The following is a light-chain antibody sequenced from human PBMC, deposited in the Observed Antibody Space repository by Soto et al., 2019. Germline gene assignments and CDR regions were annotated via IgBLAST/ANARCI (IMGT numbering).Light chain of an antibody. V-gene: IGKV3-15*01. J-gene: IGKJ4*01. CDR2: DAS. Sequence: EIVMTQSPATLSVSPEERATLSCKASQNVYNNLAWYQQRPSHPPRLLIYDASTRATRISARFSGSGYGTEFTFSISSLQSEDFVVYFCQECRNWPLTFGAGTKVDIK. CDR3: QECRNWPLT. CDR1: QNVYNN.